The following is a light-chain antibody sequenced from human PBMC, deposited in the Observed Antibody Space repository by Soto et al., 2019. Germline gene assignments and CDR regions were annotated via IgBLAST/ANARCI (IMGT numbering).Light chain of an antibody. J-gene: IGKJ2*01. CDR2: GAA. CDR1: QSVDSNY. CDR3: QQYCSSPYT. Sequence: ETVVTQSPGTLSLSPGERATLSCRATQSVDSNYLARYQQKPGQAPRLLIYGAATRATGNPERSSGSGSGTYFTLTSSRLEPEVFAVYYCQQYCSSPYTFGQGTKLEIK. V-gene: IGKV3-20*01.